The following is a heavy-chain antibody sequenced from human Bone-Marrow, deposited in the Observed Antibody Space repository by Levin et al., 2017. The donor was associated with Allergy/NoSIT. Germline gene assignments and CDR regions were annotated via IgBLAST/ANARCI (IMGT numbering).Heavy chain of an antibody. V-gene: IGHV3-53*01. J-gene: IGHJ6*02. CDR2: IYSSGGT. CDR3: AGKYRVATGYYGLDV. D-gene: IGHD5-12*01. Sequence: GESLKISCAASGFTFSRYAMSWHRQAPGKGLEWVSVIYSSGGTYYADSVKGRFTISRDKSKNTLFLQMDSLRADDTAVYYCAGKYRVATGYYGLDVWGQGTTVIVSS. CDR1: GFTFSRYA.